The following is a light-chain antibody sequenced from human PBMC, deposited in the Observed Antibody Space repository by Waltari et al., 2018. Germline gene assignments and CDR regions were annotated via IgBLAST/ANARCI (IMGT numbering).Light chain of an antibody. CDR2: DAS. V-gene: IGKV3-15*01. CDR3: QQYSNWPPEVT. CDR1: QSVSSN. J-gene: IGKJ3*01. Sequence: EIVMTQSPATLSVSPGERATISFKASQSVSSNFAWYQQKPGQAPRLLIDDASSRATGIPARFSGSGSGTEFTLTISSLQSEDSALYYCQQYSNWPPEVTFGPGTKVDIK.